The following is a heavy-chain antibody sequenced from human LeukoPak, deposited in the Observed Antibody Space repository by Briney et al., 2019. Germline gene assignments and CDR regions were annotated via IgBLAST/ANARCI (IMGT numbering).Heavy chain of an antibody. CDR3: ARARPYDSSGYYYRQPYYFDY. V-gene: IGHV3-11*01. CDR1: GFTFSDYY. J-gene: IGHJ4*02. Sequence: GGSLRLSCAASGFTFSDYYMSWIRQAPGKGLQWVSYIGFSGNTIYYADSVKGRFTISRDNAKNSLYLQMNSLRDEDTAVYYCARARPYDSSGYYYRQPYYFDYWGQGTLVTVSS. CDR2: IGFSGNTI. D-gene: IGHD3-22*01.